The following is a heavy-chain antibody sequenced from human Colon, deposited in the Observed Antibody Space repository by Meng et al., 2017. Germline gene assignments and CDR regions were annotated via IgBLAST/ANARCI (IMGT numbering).Heavy chain of an antibody. V-gene: IGHV1-2*06. CDR2: INPNSGGT. D-gene: IGHD5-18*01. CDR1: GYTITGNY. J-gene: IGHJ4*02. CDR3: AKEYSYGRYFDY. Sequence: ASVKVSCKASGYTITGNYMLWVRQAPGQGLEWMGRINPNSGGTNYAQKFQGRVTMTRNTSISTAYRELSSLRSDDTAVYYCAKEYSYGRYFDYWGQGTLVTVSS.